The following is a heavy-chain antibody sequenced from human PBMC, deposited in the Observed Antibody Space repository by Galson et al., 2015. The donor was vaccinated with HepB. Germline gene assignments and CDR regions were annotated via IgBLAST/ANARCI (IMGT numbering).Heavy chain of an antibody. D-gene: IGHD2-2*01. J-gene: IGHJ4*02. CDR2: INHSGST. V-gene: IGHV4-34*01. Sequence: TLSLTCAVYGGSFSGYYWSWIRQPPGKGLEWIGEINHSGSTNYNPSLKSRVTISVDTSKNQFSLKLSSVTAADTAVYYCASFGQGVTGSSTNFDYWGQGTLVTVSS. CDR1: GGSFSGYY. CDR3: ASFGQGVTGSSTNFDY.